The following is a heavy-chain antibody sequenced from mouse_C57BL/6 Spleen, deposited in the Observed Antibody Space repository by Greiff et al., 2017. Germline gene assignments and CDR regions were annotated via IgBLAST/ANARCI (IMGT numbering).Heavy chain of an antibody. D-gene: IGHD2-3*01. CDR1: GFTFSSYA. Sequence: KGVESGGGLVKPGGSLKLSCAASGFTFSSYAMSWVRQTPEKRLEWVATISDGGSYTYYPDNVKGRFTISRDNAKNNLYLQMSHLKSEDTAMYYCARAPYDGYYLYYFDYWGQGTTLTVSS. CDR2: ISDGGSYT. CDR3: ARAPYDGYYLYYFDY. J-gene: IGHJ2*01. V-gene: IGHV5-4*03.